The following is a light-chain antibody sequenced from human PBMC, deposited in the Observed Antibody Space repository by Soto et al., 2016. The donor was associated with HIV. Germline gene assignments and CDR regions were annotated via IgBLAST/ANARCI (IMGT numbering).Light chain of an antibody. V-gene: IGLV3-25*03. CDR2: KDS. J-gene: IGLJ2*01. CDR1: NVGSKS. Sequence: SYVLTQPPSLSVAPRKTARITCGGNNVGSKSVHWYQQKPGQAPVLVIYKDSERPSGIPERFSGSSSGTTVTLTISGVQAEDEADYYCQSVDSSGTYRVFGGGTKLTVL. CDR3: QSVDSSGTYRV.